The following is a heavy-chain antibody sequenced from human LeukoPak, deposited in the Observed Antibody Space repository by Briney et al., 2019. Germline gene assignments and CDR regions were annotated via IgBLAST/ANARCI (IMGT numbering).Heavy chain of an antibody. CDR3: ASLWFGELPFDY. D-gene: IGHD3-10*01. V-gene: IGHV3-20*04. J-gene: IGHJ4*02. CDR1: GFTFDDYG. Sequence: GGSLRLSCAASGFTFDDYGMSWVRQAPGKGLEWVSGINWNGGSTGYADSVKGRFTISRDNAKNSLYLQMNSLRAEDTALYYCASLWFGELPFDYWGQGTLVTVSS. CDR2: INWNGGST.